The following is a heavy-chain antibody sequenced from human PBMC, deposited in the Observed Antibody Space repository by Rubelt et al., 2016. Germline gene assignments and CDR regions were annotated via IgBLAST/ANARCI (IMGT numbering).Heavy chain of an antibody. Sequence: QVQLVQSGSELKKPGASVKVSCKASGYTFITYGISWVRPAPGQGLEWMGWISTFNGNTKYAQKHQGRVTMTTDTSTATAYMELTNLRSDDTAVYYCSRGLETINGYWGQGTLVTVSS. D-gene: IGHD5-24*01. V-gene: IGHV1-18*01. J-gene: IGHJ4*02. CDR1: GYTFITYG. CDR3: SRGLETINGY. CDR2: ISTFNGNT.